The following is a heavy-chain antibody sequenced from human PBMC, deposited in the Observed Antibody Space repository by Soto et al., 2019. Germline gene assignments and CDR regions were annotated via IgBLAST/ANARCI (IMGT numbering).Heavy chain of an antibody. V-gene: IGHV3-74*01. CDR2: INSDGRST. CDR3: ARGGRYRENYYFGMDV. Sequence: QRLSCAASGFTLSNFWMHWVRQAPGKGLEWVSRINSDGRSTSYVDSVKGRFTISRDNANNTLYLEMNSLRVEDTAVYFCARGGRYRENYYFGMDVWGQGTTVTVSS. CDR1: GFTLSNFW. J-gene: IGHJ6*02. D-gene: IGHD1-26*01.